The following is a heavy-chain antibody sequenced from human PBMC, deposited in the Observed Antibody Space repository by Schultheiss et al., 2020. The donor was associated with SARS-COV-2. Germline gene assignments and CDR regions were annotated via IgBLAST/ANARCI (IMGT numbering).Heavy chain of an antibody. J-gene: IGHJ5*02. CDR3: ARMVSSTTKWFDP. CDR1: GGSFSGYY. CDR2: INHRGRA. D-gene: IGHD2/OR15-2a*01. Sequence: SETLSLTCAVYGGSFSGYYWSWTRQPPGKGLEWIGEINHRGRANYNPSLKSRVTMSLDTSKNQLSLRLSSVTAADTAVYYCARMVSSTTKWFDPWGQGTLVTVSS. V-gene: IGHV4-34*01.